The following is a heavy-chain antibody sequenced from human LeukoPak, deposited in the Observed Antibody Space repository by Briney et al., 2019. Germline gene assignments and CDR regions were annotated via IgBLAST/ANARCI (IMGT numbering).Heavy chain of an antibody. D-gene: IGHD6-19*01. J-gene: IGHJ4*02. V-gene: IGHV3-53*01. Sequence: GGSLRLSCAASGFTVSTNYMSWVRQAPGKGLEWVSVLFSGGSTNYADSVKGRFTISRGNSKNTLYLQMNSLRAEDTAVYYCAGRFNTGWYNYWGQGTLVTVSS. CDR1: GFTVSTNY. CDR2: LFSGGST. CDR3: AGRFNTGWYNY.